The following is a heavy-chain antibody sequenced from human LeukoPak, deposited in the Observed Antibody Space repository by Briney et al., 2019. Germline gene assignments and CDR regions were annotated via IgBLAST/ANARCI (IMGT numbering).Heavy chain of an antibody. D-gene: IGHD3-3*01. CDR3: ASRGALEWPQDVAFDI. J-gene: IGHJ3*02. CDR2: MTPNSGNT. V-gene: IGHV1-8*01. CDR1: GYTFTSYD. Sequence: ASVKVSCKASGYTFTSYDINWVRQATGQGLEWMGWMTPNSGNTGYAQKFQGRVTMTRNTSISTAYMELSSLRSEDTAVYYCASRGALEWPQDVAFDIWGQGTMVTVSS.